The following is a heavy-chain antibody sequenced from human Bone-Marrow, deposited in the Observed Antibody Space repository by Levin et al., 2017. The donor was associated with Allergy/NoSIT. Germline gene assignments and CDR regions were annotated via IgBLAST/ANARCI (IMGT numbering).Heavy chain of an antibody. D-gene: IGHD6-13*01. CDR1: GFTFSSYA. CDR3: ASPAAGFYGMDV. V-gene: IGHV3-30-3*01. J-gene: IGHJ6*02. Sequence: GESLKISCAASGFTFSSYAMHWVRQAPGKGLEWVAVISYDGSNKYYADSVKGRFTISRDNSKNTLYLQMNSLRAEDTAVYYCASPAAGFYGMDVWGQGTTVTVSS. CDR2: ISYDGSNK.